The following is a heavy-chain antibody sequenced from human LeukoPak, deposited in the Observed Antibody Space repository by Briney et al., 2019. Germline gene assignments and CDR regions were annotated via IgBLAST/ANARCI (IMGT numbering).Heavy chain of an antibody. CDR2: ISSSSSYI. V-gene: IGHV3-21*03. J-gene: IGHJ3*02. CDR1: GFTFNSYA. CDR3: AREITSQANAFDI. D-gene: IGHD3-16*01. Sequence: GGSLRLSCAASGFTFNSYAMNWLRQAPGKGLEWVSSISSSSSYIYYADSVKGRFTISRDNAKNSLYLQMNSLRAEDTAVYYCAREITSQANAFDIWGQGTMVTVSS.